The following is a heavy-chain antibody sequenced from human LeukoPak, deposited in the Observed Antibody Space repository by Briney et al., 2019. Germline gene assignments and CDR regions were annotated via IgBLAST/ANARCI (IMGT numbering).Heavy chain of an antibody. CDR3: ARGRGGYSYYYYYMDV. CDR1: GGSFSGYY. J-gene: IGHJ6*03. Sequence: SETLSLTCAVYGGSFSGYYWSWIRQPPGKGLEWIGEINHSGSTNYNPSLKSRGTISVDTSKNQFSLKLSSVTAADTAVYYCARGRGGYSYYYYYMDVWGKGTTVTVSS. CDR2: INHSGST. D-gene: IGHD5-18*01. V-gene: IGHV4-34*01.